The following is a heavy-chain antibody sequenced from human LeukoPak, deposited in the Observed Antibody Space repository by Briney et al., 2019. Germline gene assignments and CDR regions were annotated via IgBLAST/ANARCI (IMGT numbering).Heavy chain of an antibody. D-gene: IGHD3-3*01. CDR1: GGSISSYY. CDR2: NYTSGST. J-gene: IGHJ4*02. Sequence: PSETLSLTCTVSGGSISSYYWSWIRQPPGKGLEWIGYNYTSGSTNYNPSLKSRVTISVDTSKNQFSLKLSSVTAADPAVYYCAGSNDFWSGFFDYWGQGTLVTVSS. V-gene: IGHV4-4*09. CDR3: AGSNDFWSGFFDY.